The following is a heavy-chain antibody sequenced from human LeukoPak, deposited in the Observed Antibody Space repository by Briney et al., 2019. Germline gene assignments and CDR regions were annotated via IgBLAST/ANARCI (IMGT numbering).Heavy chain of an antibody. D-gene: IGHD5-12*01. V-gene: IGHV4-59*01. CDR1: GGSISNYY. J-gene: IGHJ4*02. CDR3: ARGGYEARSYYFDY. Sequence: SETLSLTCTVSGGSISNYYWSWIRQPPGKGLEWIGYISYSGSTDHNPSLKSRVTISVDTSKNQFSLRLSSVTAADTAVYYCARGGYEARSYYFDYWGQGTLVTVSS. CDR2: ISYSGST.